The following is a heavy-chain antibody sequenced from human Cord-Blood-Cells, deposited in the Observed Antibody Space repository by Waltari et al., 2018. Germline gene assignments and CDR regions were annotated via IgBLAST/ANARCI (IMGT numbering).Heavy chain of an antibody. Sequence: EVQLLESGGGLVQPGGSLRLSCAASGFTFSSYAMSWVRQAPGQGLAWVSAISGSGGSTYYADSVKGRFTISRDNSKNTLYLQMNSLRAEDTAVYYCAKVIGLRFLEWVFDYWGQGTLVTVSS. CDR2: ISGSGGST. CDR1: GFTFSSYA. CDR3: AKVIGLRFLEWVFDY. V-gene: IGHV3-23*01. D-gene: IGHD3-3*01. J-gene: IGHJ4*02.